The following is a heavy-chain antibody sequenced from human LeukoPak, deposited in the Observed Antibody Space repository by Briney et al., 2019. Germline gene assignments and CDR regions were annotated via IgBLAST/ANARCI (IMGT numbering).Heavy chain of an antibody. D-gene: IGHD3-22*01. CDR3: ARDPDTYYYDSSGYPTTDDY. Sequence: ASVKVSCKASGYTFTGYFMHWVRRAPGQGREWMGWINPNSGGTNYAQKFQGRVTMTRDTSISTAYMELSRLRSDDTAVYYCARDPDTYYYDSSGYPTTDDYWGQGTLVTVSS. V-gene: IGHV1-2*02. J-gene: IGHJ4*02. CDR2: INPNSGGT. CDR1: GYTFTGYF.